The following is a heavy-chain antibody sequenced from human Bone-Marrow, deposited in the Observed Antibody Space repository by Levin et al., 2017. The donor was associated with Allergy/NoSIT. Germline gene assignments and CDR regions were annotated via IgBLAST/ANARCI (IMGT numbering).Heavy chain of an antibody. V-gene: IGHV2-5*01. Sequence: NPSETLSLTCTFSGFSLNTSGVGVAWIRQPPEKALEWLALISWNDDKRYSPSLQRRLTITKDTSKNRVVLTMTNMDPVDTATYYCAHIDSSGWNYDAFNFWGQGTLVTVSS. CDR3: AHIDSSGWNYDAFNF. CDR1: GFSLNTSGVG. CDR2: ISWNDDK. D-gene: IGHD6-19*01. J-gene: IGHJ3*01.